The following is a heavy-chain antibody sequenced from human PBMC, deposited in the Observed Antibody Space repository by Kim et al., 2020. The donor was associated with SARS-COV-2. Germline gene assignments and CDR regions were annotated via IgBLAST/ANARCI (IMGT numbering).Heavy chain of an antibody. CDR2: GTT. Sequence: GTTNYNPSPKSTVTLSVDPSKNQFCLKLSSVTAADTAVYYCARGGNWFDPWGQGTLVTVSS. V-gene: IGHV4-4*07. J-gene: IGHJ5*02. CDR3: ARGGNWFDP.